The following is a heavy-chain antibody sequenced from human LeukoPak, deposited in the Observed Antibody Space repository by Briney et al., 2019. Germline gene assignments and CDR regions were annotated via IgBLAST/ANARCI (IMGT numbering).Heavy chain of an antibody. CDR2: IKTDGFTA. V-gene: IGHV3-74*01. Sequence: PGGSLRLSCAASGFSSSDYWMHWVRQAPGKGLVWVSLIKTDGFTATYADSVKGRFTISRDNAKNTLYLQMNSLRAEDTAVYYCARTGGSSTCRITGCYPDAFDVWGQGTMVTVSS. CDR1: GFSSSDYW. CDR3: ARTGGSSTCRITGCYPDAFDV. J-gene: IGHJ3*01. D-gene: IGHD2-2*01.